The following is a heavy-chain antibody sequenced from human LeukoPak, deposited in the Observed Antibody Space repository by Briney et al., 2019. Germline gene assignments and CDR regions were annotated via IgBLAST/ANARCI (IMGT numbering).Heavy chain of an antibody. CDR1: GSTFSDYY. Sequence: GGSLRLSCAASGSTFSDYYMTWIRQAPGKGLGRISYISSRSDEIFYADSVKGRFTISRDNAKNSLYLQMNSLRAEDTALYYCAKGDLGATNWYFDLWGRGTLVTVSS. CDR3: AKGDLGATNWYFDL. D-gene: IGHD1-26*01. J-gene: IGHJ2*01. CDR2: ISSRSDEI. V-gene: IGHV3-11*05.